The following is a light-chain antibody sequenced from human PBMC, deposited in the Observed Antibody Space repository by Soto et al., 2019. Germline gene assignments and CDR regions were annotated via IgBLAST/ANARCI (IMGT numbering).Light chain of an antibody. V-gene: IGKV3-20*01. Sequence: EIVLTQSPGTLSLSPGERATLSCRASQSVINSYLAWYQHKAGQAPRLLIYGASSRATGIPDKFSGSGSGTDFTLTISRLVPEDFAVYYCQPYGISPWTFGQGTKVEIK. CDR3: QPYGISPWT. CDR2: GAS. J-gene: IGKJ1*01. CDR1: QSVINSY.